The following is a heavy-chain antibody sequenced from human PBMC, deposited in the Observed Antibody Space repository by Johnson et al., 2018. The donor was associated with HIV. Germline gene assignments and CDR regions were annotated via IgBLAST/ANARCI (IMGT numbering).Heavy chain of an antibody. D-gene: IGHD6-6*01. Sequence: VQLVESGGGLVQTGGSLRLSCAASGFTFSSYWMYWVRQAPGKGLVWVSRINSDGSSTSYADSVKGRFTTSRDNAKNTLYLQMNSLRVEDTAVYYCAKGEQLVSSRKGHVAFEIWGQGTMVTVSS. J-gene: IGHJ3*02. V-gene: IGHV3-74*01. CDR2: INSDGSST. CDR1: GFTFSSYW. CDR3: AKGEQLVSSRKGHVAFEI.